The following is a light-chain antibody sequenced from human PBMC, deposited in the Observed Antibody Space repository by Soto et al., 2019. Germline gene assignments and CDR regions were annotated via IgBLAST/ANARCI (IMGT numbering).Light chain of an antibody. CDR3: GTWESSLSAYV. Sequence: QSVLTQPPSMSADPRQKVTISCSGSSSNIQNNCVSWYQQLPETAHDPLIYDNNKRPSGIPDRFSGSKSGTSATLSITGLQTGDEAVYYCGTWESSLSAYVFGTGTKV. V-gene: IGLV1-51*01. CDR1: SSNIQNNC. CDR2: DNN. J-gene: IGLJ1*01.